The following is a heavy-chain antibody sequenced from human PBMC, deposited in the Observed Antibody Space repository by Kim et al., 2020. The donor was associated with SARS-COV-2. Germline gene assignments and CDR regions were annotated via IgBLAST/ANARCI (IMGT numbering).Heavy chain of an antibody. J-gene: IGHJ1*01. CDR3: ARRRYDILTGFGG. Sequence: YTPSLKGRVTISVDTSKNQFSLKLSSVTAADTAVYYCARRRYDILTGFGGWGQGTLVTVSS. V-gene: IGHV4-39*01. D-gene: IGHD3-9*01.